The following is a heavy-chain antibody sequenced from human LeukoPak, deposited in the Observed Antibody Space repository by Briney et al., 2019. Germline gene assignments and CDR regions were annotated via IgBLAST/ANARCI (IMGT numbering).Heavy chain of an antibody. CDR3: ARASYDILTEFDY. Sequence: PGGSLRLSCAASGFTFSSYAMHWVRQAPGKGLEWVAVISYDGSNKYYADSVKGRFTISRDNSKNTLYLQMNSLRAEDTAVYYCARASYDILTEFDYWGQGTLVTVSS. D-gene: IGHD3-9*01. J-gene: IGHJ4*02. CDR2: ISYDGSNK. CDR1: GFTFSSYA. V-gene: IGHV3-30-3*01.